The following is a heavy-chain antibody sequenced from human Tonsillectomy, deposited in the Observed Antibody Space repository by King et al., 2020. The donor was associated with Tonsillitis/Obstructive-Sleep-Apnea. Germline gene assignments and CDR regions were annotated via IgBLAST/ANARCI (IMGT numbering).Heavy chain of an antibody. J-gene: IGHJ3*02. CDR1: GFTFSSYA. CDR2: ISYDGSNK. Sequence: VQLVESGGGVVQPGRSLRLSCAASGFTFSSYAMHWVRQAPGKGLEWVAVISYDGSNKYYADSVKGRFTISRDNSKNTLYLQMNSLRAEDTAVYYCERDVVAAAALKIVGGAFDIWGQGTMVTVSS. CDR3: ERDVVAAAALKIVGGAFDI. V-gene: IGHV3-30*01. D-gene: IGHD6-13*01.